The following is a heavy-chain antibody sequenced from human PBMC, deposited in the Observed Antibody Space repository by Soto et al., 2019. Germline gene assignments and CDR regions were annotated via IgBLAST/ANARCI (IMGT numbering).Heavy chain of an antibody. CDR1: GFTFISHT. CDR2: ISGSGSP. V-gene: IGHV3-21*04. Sequence: EVQLVESGGGLVKPGGSLRLSCAVSGFTFISHTLNWVRQAPGKGLEWVSSISGSGSPYYADSVKGRFTISRDNAQNALYLQMSSLRADDTAVYYCSREVQPVFRREYDYWGQGTLVTVSS. J-gene: IGHJ4*02. CDR3: SREVQPVFRREYDY.